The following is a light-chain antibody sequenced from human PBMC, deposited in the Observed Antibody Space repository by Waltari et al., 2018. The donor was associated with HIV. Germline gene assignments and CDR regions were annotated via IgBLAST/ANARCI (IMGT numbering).Light chain of an antibody. J-gene: IGLJ7*01. Sequence: QSVLTQPPSASGTPGRRVTISCSGTRSSIGSNTGSWYQHLPGMAPRRLIYSDDQRPSGVPERFSGSKSGASASLAISWLHSEDEGDYYCASWDDRVNGAVFGGGTQLTVL. CDR3: ASWDDRVNGAV. CDR2: SDD. CDR1: RSSIGSNT. V-gene: IGLV1-44*01.